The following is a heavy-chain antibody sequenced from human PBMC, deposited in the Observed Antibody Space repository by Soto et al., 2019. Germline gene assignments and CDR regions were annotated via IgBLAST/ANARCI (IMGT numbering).Heavy chain of an antibody. V-gene: IGHV3-23*01. Sequence: LRLSCAASGFTFRSYAMSWVRQAPGKGLEWVSAISGSGGSTYYADSVKGRFTISRDNSKNTLYLQMNSLRAEDTAVYYCAKLTRGDIFGVVEGPSYYYYGMDVWGQGTTVTVSS. CDR3: AKLTRGDIFGVVEGPSYYYYGMDV. CDR2: ISGSGGST. J-gene: IGHJ6*02. D-gene: IGHD3-3*01. CDR1: GFTFRSYA.